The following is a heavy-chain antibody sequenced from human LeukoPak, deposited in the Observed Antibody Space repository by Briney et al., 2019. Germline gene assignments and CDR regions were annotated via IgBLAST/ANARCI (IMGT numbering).Heavy chain of an antibody. CDR1: GYTFTGYY. CDR2: INPNGGET. D-gene: IGHD3-10*01. CDR3: ARTRGHHATMAYFDY. Sequence: ASVKFSCKASGYTFTGYYMHWVREAPGQGLEWIGWINPNGGETIYAQKLQGSVTMTRDTSINTAYMELNRLRSDDTAVYFCARTRGHHATMAYFDYWGQGTLVTVSS. J-gene: IGHJ4*02. V-gene: IGHV1-2*02.